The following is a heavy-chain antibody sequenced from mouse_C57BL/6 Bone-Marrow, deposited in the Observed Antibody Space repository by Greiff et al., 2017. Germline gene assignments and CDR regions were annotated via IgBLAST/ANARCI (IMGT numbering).Heavy chain of an antibody. J-gene: IGHJ3*01. CDR1: GFSLNTFDMS. Sequence: QVTLKESGPGILQPSQTLSLTCSFSGFSLNTFDMSVGWIRPPSGKGLEWLAHICCDDDKYYNPALKSRLTISKDTSKNLVFLKIANVDTADTATYYCARGYYGSSSWFAYWGQGTLVTVAA. CDR2: ICCDDDK. D-gene: IGHD1-1*01. V-gene: IGHV8-8*01. CDR3: ARGYYGSSSWFAY.